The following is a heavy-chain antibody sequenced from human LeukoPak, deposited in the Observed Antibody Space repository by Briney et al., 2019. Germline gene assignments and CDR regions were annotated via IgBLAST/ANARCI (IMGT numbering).Heavy chain of an antibody. CDR1: GYTFTFYY. V-gene: IGHV1-8*02. D-gene: IGHD2-15*01. CDR3: ARAGGYCGRISCPYYFDY. CDR2: MNPNSGNT. Sequence: ASVKVSCKTSGYTFTFYYMHWVRQATGQGIEWMGWMNPNSGNTGYAQKFQGRVTMTRNTSISTAYMELSSLRSEDTAVYYCARAGGYCGRISCPYYFDYWGQGSLVAVSS. J-gene: IGHJ4*02.